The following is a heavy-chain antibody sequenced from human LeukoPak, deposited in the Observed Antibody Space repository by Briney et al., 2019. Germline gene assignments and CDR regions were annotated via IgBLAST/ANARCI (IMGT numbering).Heavy chain of an antibody. D-gene: IGHD5-12*01. Sequence: GGSLRLSCAASGFTFRSYWMSWVRQAPGKGLEWVANINQDGSVQYYMDSVKGRFTISRDDAKNSLYVQMNSLRDEDTAVYYCARVEYSGWNLEYWGQGTLVTVSS. J-gene: IGHJ4*02. V-gene: IGHV3-7*01. CDR3: ARVEYSGWNLEY. CDR2: INQDGSVQ. CDR1: GFTFRSYW.